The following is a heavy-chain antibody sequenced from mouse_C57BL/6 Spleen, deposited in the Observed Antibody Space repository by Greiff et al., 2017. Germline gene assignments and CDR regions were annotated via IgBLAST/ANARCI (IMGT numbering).Heavy chain of an antibody. V-gene: IGHV1-26*01. CDR1: GYTFTDYY. Sequence: VQLQQSGPELVKPGASVKISCKASGYTFTDYYMNWVKQSHGKSLEWIGDINPNNGGTSYNQKFKGKATLTVDKSSSTAYMELRSLTSEDSAVYYCANYGSSFAYWGQGTLVTVSA. CDR2: INPNNGGT. CDR3: ANYGSSFAY. D-gene: IGHD1-1*01. J-gene: IGHJ3*01.